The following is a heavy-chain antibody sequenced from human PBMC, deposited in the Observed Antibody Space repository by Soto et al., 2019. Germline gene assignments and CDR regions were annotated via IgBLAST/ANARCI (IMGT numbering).Heavy chain of an antibody. V-gene: IGHV1-46*03. J-gene: IGHJ4*02. D-gene: IGHD6-19*01. CDR1: GYTFTSYY. CDR2: INPSGGST. Sequence: ASVKVSCKASGYTFTSYYMHWVRQAPGQGLEWMGIINPSGGSTSYAQKFQGRVTMTRDTSTSTVYMELSSLRSEDTAVYFCARDRRPVADTPYFDYWGQGTLVTVSS. CDR3: ARDRRPVADTPYFDY.